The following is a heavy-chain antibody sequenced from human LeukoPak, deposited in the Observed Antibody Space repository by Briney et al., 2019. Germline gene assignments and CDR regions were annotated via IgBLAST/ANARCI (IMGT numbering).Heavy chain of an antibody. J-gene: IGHJ4*02. D-gene: IGHD4-23*01. V-gene: IGHV4-4*07. CDR1: GGSISSYY. CDR2: IYTSGST. Sequence: SETLSLTCTVSGGSISSYYWSWIRQPAGKGLEWIERIYTSGSTNYNPSLKSRVTMSVDTSKNQFSLKLSSVTAADTAVYYCARIDYGGKSVIFDHWGQGTLVTVSS. CDR3: ARIDYGGKSVIFDH.